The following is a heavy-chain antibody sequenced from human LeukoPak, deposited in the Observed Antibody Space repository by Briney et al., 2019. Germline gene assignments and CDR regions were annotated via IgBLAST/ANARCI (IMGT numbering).Heavy chain of an antibody. CDR1: GGSISSSSYY. Sequence: SETLSLTCTVFGGSISSSSYYWGWIRQPPGKGLEWIGSIYYSGSTYYNPSLKSRVTISVDTSKNQFSLKLSSVTAADTAVYYRARAYYGSGNRFDPWGQGTLVTVSS. CDR3: ARAYYGSGNRFDP. D-gene: IGHD3-10*01. CDR2: IYYSGST. J-gene: IGHJ5*02. V-gene: IGHV4-39*07.